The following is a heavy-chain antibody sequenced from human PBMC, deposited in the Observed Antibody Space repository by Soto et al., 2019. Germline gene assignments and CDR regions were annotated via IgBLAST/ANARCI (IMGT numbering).Heavy chain of an antibody. CDR3: STALQLSAS. V-gene: IGHV1-69*02. Sequence: QVQLVQSGAEVKKPGSSVKVSCKASGGSFNSYSISWVRHAPWQGLQWMGRIIPVLGLTNYAEKFHSRFSITANTPANSTTVADRAWTSLSSAATALDYCSTALQLSASWSLGSMVTVTS. D-gene: IGHD1-1*01. CDR2: IIPVLGLT. CDR1: GGSFNSYS. J-gene: IGHJ5*02.